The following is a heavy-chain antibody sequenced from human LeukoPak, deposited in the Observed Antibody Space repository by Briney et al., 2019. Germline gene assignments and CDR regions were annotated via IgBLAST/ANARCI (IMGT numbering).Heavy chain of an antibody. CDR3: ARDQRGFSYSKYYFDY. J-gene: IGHJ4*02. CDR1: GFSFSSYG. D-gene: IGHD5-18*01. V-gene: IGHV3-33*01. CDR2: IWYDGTNK. Sequence: GGSLRLXCAASGFSFSSYGMHWVRQAPGKGLESVAVIWYDGTNKYYADSVKGRFTISRDNSKNTLYLQMNSLRAEDTAVYYSARDQRGFSYSKYYFDYWGQGTLVTVSS.